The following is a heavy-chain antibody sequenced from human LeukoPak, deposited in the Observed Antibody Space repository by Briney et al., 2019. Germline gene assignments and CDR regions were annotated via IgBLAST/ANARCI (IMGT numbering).Heavy chain of an antibody. V-gene: IGHV3-30*04. Sequence: QSGGSLRLSCAASGFSFDSYALHWVRQAPGKGLEWMALISDDGRNQYYADSVKGRFTISRDNSKNTLYLQLNSLRTEDTAVYYCARDDGGNSGTFVDYWGQGTLVTVSS. CDR1: GFSFDSYA. CDR3: ARDDGGNSGTFVDY. J-gene: IGHJ4*02. CDR2: ISDDGRNQ. D-gene: IGHD1-26*01.